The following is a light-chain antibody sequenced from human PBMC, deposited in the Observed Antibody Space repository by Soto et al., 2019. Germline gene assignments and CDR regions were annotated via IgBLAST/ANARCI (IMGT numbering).Light chain of an antibody. Sequence: DIVLTQSPATLSLSPGERATLSCRASQSLNNMNLARYHQKPGHAPSLLIYGASNTATGTPDRLRGSGSASAFTLTTSGMEPEDFAVDYCQGYGDSPPAFTFGRGTKVQIK. J-gene: IGKJ2*01. CDR2: GAS. V-gene: IGKV3-20*01. CDR3: QGYGDSPPAFT. CDR1: QSLNNMN.